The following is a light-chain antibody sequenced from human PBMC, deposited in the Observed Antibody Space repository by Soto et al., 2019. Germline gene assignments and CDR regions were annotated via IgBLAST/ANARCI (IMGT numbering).Light chain of an antibody. CDR3: QQYGSTPVT. CDR2: GAS. V-gene: IGKV3-20*01. J-gene: IGKJ1*01. CDR1: QSVTSSY. Sequence: EIVLTQSPGTLSLSPGERATLSCRASQSVTSSYLAWYQQKPGQAPRLLTYGASSRATGIPDRFSGSGSGTDFILTISRLEPEDFAVYYCQQYGSTPVTFGQGTKVDIK.